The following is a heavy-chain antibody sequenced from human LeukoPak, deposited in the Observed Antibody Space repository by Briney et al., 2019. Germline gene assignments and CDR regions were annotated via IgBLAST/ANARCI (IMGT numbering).Heavy chain of an antibody. Sequence: GGSLRLSCAASGFTFSSYAMSWVRQAPGKGLEWVSAISGSGGSTYYADSVKGRFTISRDNSKDTLYLQMNSLRAEDTAVYYCAKGIYYDSSGYYPESYFDYWGQGTLVTVSS. CDR3: AKGIYYDSSGYYPESYFDY. D-gene: IGHD3-22*01. CDR1: GFTFSSYA. V-gene: IGHV3-23*01. J-gene: IGHJ4*02. CDR2: ISGSGGST.